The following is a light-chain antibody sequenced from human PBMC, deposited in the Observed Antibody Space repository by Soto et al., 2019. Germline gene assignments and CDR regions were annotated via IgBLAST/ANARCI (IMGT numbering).Light chain of an antibody. J-gene: IGLJ1*01. V-gene: IGLV1-44*01. CDR1: SSNIGSNT. CDR2: NNN. Sequence: QSVLTQPPSASGTPGQRVTISCSGSSSNIGSNTVNWYQQLPGTAPKLLIYNNNQRPSGVPDRFSGSKSGTSASLAISGLQSEVEADYYCAAWDDSLNGLVFGTGTKLTV. CDR3: AAWDDSLNGLV.